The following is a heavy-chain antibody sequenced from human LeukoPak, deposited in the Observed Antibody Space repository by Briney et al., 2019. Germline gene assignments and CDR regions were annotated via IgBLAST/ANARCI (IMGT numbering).Heavy chain of an antibody. D-gene: IGHD3-22*01. CDR3: ARVNYYYDSSGLSLFDP. V-gene: IGHV3-48*01. CDR2: ISSSSSTI. CDR1: GFTFSRYS. Sequence: GGSLRLSCAASGFTFSRYSMNWVRQAPGKGLEWVPYISSSSSTIYYADSVKGRFTISRDNAKNSLYLQMNSLRAEDTAVYYCARVNYYYDSSGLSLFDPWGQGTLVTVSS. J-gene: IGHJ5*02.